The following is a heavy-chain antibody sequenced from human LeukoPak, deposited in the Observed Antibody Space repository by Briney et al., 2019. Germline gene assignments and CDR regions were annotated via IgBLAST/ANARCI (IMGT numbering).Heavy chain of an antibody. Sequence: KLSETLSLTCTVSGGSISSGGYYWSWIRQHPGKGLEWIGYIYYSGSTYYNPSLKSRVTISVDTSKNQFSLKLSSVTAADTAVYYCARDPRSGSGFDYWGQGTLVTVSS. CDR3: ARDPRSGSGFDY. D-gene: IGHD6-19*01. J-gene: IGHJ4*02. CDR1: GGSISSGGYY. CDR2: IYYSGST. V-gene: IGHV4-31*03.